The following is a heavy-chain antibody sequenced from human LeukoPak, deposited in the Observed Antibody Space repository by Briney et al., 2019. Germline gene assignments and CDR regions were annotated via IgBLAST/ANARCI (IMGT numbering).Heavy chain of an antibody. J-gene: IGHJ6*02. CDR2: ISGSGGST. CDR3: AKAHYYYYGMDV. CDR1: GFTFSSYA. Sequence: GGSLRLSCAASGFTFSSYAITWVRQAPGRGLEWVSAISGSGGSTYYADSVKGRFTFSRDNSKNTLYLQMNSLRAEDTAVYYCAKAHYYYYGMDVWGLGTTVTVSS. V-gene: IGHV3-23*01.